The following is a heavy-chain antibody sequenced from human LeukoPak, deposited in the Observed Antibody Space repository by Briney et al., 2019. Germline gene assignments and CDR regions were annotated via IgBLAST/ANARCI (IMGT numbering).Heavy chain of an antibody. V-gene: IGHV1-2*02. Sequence: ASVKVSCKASGYTFTGYYMHWVRQAPGQGLEWMGWINPNSGGTNYAQKFQGRVTMTRDTSISTAYMELSRLRSDDTAVYYCARDKRYYYGSGGGDYYMDVWGKGTTVTISS. J-gene: IGHJ6*03. D-gene: IGHD3-10*01. CDR2: INPNSGGT. CDR3: ARDKRYYYGSGGGDYYMDV. CDR1: GYTFTGYY.